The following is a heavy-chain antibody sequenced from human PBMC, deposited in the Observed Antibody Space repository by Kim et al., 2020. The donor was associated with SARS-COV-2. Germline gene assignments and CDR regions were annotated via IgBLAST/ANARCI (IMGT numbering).Heavy chain of an antibody. Sequence: GGSLRLSCAASGFTFSDYYMSWIRQAPGKGLEWVSYISSSGSTIYYADSVKGRFTISSDNAKNSLYLQMNSLRAEDTAVYYCARTMRGIAVAKDYWGQGTLVTVSS. V-gene: IGHV3-11*01. J-gene: IGHJ4*02. CDR3: ARTMRGIAVAKDY. D-gene: IGHD6-19*01. CDR1: GFTFSDYY. CDR2: ISSSGSTI.